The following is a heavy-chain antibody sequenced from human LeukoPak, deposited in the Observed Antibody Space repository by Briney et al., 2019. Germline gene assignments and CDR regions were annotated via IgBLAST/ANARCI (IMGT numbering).Heavy chain of an antibody. J-gene: IGHJ5*02. CDR2: ISGSGGST. Sequence: GGSLRLFCAASGFTHSSCDMSWVRQAPGKGLEWVSAISGSGGSTYYADSVKGRFTISRDNSKNTLYLQMNSLRAEDTAVYYCAKYCSVVSATGFDPWGQGTLVTVSS. CDR1: GFTHSSCD. CDR3: AKYCSVVSATGFDP. V-gene: IGHV3-23*01. D-gene: IGHD2-15*01.